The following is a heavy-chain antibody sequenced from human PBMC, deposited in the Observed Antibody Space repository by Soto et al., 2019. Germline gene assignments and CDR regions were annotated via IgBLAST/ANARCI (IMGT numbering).Heavy chain of an antibody. Sequence: QVQLVESGGGVVQPGRSLRLSCAASGFTFSSYAMHWVRQAPGKGLEWVAVISYDGSNKYYADSVKGRFAISRDNSKNTLYLQMNSLRAEDTAVYYCARDPEQWLAYSFDYWGQGTLVTVSS. J-gene: IGHJ4*02. CDR1: GFTFSSYA. CDR2: ISYDGSNK. V-gene: IGHV3-30*09. D-gene: IGHD6-19*01. CDR3: ARDPEQWLAYSFDY.